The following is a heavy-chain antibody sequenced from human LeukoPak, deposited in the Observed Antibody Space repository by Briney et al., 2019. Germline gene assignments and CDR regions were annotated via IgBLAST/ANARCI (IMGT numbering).Heavy chain of an antibody. D-gene: IGHD3-22*01. V-gene: IGHV4-59*01. J-gene: IGHJ3*02. Sequence: SETLSLTCTVSGGSISSYYWSWIRQPPGKGLEWVGYIYYSGSTNYNPSLKSRVTISVDTSKNQFSLKLSSVTAADMAVYYCARVAYYDSSGYYASDAFDIWGQGTMVTVSS. CDR2: IYYSGST. CDR1: GGSISSYY. CDR3: ARVAYYDSSGYYASDAFDI.